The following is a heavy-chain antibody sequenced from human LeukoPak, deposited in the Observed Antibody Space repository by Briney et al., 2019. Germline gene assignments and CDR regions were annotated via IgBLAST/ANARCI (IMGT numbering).Heavy chain of an antibody. D-gene: IGHD3-9*01. Sequence: SETLSLTCAVYGGSFSGYYWSWIRQPAGKGLEWIGRIYTSGSTNYNPSLKSRVTMSVDTSKNQFSLKLSSVTAADTAVYYCVRTTLLNFDWSPDAFDIWGQGTMVTVSS. CDR2: IYTSGST. CDR3: VRTTLLNFDWSPDAFDI. CDR1: GGSFSGYY. V-gene: IGHV4-59*10. J-gene: IGHJ3*02.